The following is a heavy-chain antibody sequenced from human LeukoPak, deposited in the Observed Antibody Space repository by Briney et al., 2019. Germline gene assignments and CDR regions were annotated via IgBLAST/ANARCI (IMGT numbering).Heavy chain of an antibody. D-gene: IGHD5-12*01. CDR2: INPSGGST. CDR3: ARDFDGYAGGY. Sequence: ASVKVSCKASGYTFASYYMHWVRQAPRQGLEWMGIINPSGGSTSYAQKFQGRVTMTKDTSTSTVYMELSSLRSEDTAVYYCARDFDGYAGGYWGQGTLVTVSS. CDR1: GYTFASYY. V-gene: IGHV1-46*01. J-gene: IGHJ4*02.